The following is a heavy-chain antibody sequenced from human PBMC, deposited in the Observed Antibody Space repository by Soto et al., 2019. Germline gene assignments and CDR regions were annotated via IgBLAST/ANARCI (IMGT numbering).Heavy chain of an antibody. V-gene: IGHV1-18*01. CDR3: ARDPRMNYDILTGYHIPPDY. J-gene: IGHJ4*01. D-gene: IGHD3-9*01. CDR1: GYTFTSYG. Sequence: ASVKVSCKASGYTFTSYGISWVRQAPGQGLEWMGWISAYNGNTNYAQKFQGWVTMTRDTSISTAYMELSRLRSDDTAVYYCARDPRMNYDILTGYHIPPDYWG. CDR2: ISAYNGNT.